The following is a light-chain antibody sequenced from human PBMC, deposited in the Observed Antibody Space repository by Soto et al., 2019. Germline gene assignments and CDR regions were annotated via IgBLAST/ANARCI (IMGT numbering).Light chain of an antibody. Sequence: DIQMTQSPSSLSASVGDRVTITCRASQGISNYLAWYQQKPGKVPKLLIYAASTLQSGVPSRFSCSGSGTDFTLTISSMQPEDVATYYCQKYNSAPPVTFGGGTKVEIK. V-gene: IGKV1-27*01. CDR1: QGISNY. CDR2: AAS. J-gene: IGKJ4*01. CDR3: QKYNSAPPVT.